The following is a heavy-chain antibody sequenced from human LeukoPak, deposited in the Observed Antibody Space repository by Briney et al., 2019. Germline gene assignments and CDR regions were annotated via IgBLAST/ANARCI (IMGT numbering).Heavy chain of an antibody. J-gene: IGHJ6*03. V-gene: IGHV4-34*01. CDR2: INHSGST. CDR3: ARRTGYYKYYYYYYMDV. D-gene: IGHD3-9*01. CDR1: GGSFSGYY. Sequence: PSETLSLTCAVYGGSFSGYYWNWIRQPPGKGLEWFGEINHSGSTNYNPSLKSRVTISVDTSKNQFSLKLSSVTAADTAVYYCARRTGYYKYYYYYYMDVWGKGTTVTISS.